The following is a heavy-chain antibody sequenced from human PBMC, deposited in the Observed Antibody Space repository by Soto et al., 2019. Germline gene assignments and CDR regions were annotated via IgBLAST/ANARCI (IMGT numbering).Heavy chain of an antibody. V-gene: IGHV1-69*01. D-gene: IGHD2-2*01. CDR1: GGTFSSYA. J-gene: IGHJ6*02. Sequence: QVQLVQSGAEVKKPGSSVKVSCKASGGTFSSYAISWVRQAPGQGLEWMVGIIPICGTANYAQKFQGRVTITADESTSTAYMELSSMKSEDTAVYYCARSQGSSTSLEIYYYYYYGMDVWGQGTTVTVSS. CDR3: ARSQGSSTSLEIYYYYYYGMDV. CDR2: IIPICGTA.